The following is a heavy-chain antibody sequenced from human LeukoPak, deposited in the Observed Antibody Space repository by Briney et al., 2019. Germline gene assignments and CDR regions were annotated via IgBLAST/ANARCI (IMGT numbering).Heavy chain of an antibody. CDR1: GYTFTGYY. D-gene: IGHD6-13*01. CDR2: INPNSGGT. Sequence: ASVKVSCKASGYTFTGYYMHWVRQAPGQGLGWMGWINPNSGGTNYAQKFQGRVTMTRDTSISTAYMGLSRLRSDDTAVYYCAREGGSPIAAAGPHYYYYYYMDVWGKGTTVTVSS. CDR3: AREGGSPIAAAGPHYYYYYYMDV. V-gene: IGHV1-2*02. J-gene: IGHJ6*03.